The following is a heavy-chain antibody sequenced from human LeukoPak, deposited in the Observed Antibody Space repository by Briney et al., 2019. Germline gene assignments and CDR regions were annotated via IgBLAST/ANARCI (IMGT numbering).Heavy chain of an antibody. CDR2: ISYDGSKK. D-gene: IGHD2-2*01. V-gene: IGHV3-30*18. Sequence: GRSLRLSCAASEFTFSRYAMHWVRQAPGKGLEWVAVISYDGSKKYYADSVKGRFTISRDNSKNTLYLQMNSLRAEDTAMYYCAKGGSCSSPSCYFDYWGQGTLVTVSS. J-gene: IGHJ4*02. CDR1: EFTFSRYA. CDR3: AKGGSCSSPSCYFDY.